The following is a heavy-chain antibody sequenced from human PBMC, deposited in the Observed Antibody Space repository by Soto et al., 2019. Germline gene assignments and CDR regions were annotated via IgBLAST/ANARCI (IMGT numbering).Heavy chain of an antibody. CDR1: GYSFTSYL. J-gene: IGHJ6*02. Sequence: EDSLKISCKGSGYSFTSYLIGWVRQMPGKGLELMGIIYPGDSDTRYSPSFQGQVTISADKSISTAYLQWSSLKASDTAMYYCARTAAAGKYYYGMDVWGQGTTVTVSS. D-gene: IGHD6-13*01. V-gene: IGHV5-51*01. CDR2: IYPGDSDT. CDR3: ARTAAAGKYYYGMDV.